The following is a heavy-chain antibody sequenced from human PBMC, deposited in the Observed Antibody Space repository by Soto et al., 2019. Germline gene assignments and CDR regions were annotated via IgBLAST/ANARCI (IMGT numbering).Heavy chain of an antibody. CDR1: GFTFSDYY. J-gene: IGHJ4*02. CDR3: ARDHGYSGYDYDHFDY. D-gene: IGHD5-12*01. V-gene: IGHV3-11*01. CDR2: ISSSGSTI. Sequence: SGGSLRLSCAASGFTFSDYYMSWIRQAPGKGLEWVSYISSSGSTIYYADSVKGRFTISRDNAKNSLYLQMNSLRAEDAAVYYCARDHGYSGYDYDHFDYWGQGTLVTVSS.